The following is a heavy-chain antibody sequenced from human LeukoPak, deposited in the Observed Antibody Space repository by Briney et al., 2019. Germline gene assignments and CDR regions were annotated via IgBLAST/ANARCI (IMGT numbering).Heavy chain of an antibody. V-gene: IGHV3-74*01. D-gene: IGHD3-22*01. CDR2: INGDGSDP. CDR3: ARDSSIYDSSGFDDY. CDR1: GFTFSTSW. Sequence: GGSLRLSCEASGFTFSTSWMYWVRQAPGKGLEWVSRINGDGSDPSYADFVKGRFTISRDNAKSTLYLEMKNLRAEDTAVYYCARDSSIYDSSGFDDYWGQGTLVTVSS. J-gene: IGHJ4*02.